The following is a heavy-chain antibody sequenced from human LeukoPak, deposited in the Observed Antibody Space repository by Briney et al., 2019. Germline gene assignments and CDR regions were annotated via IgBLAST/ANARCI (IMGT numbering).Heavy chain of an antibody. CDR2: INPGDSDT. CDR1: GYSLTSYW. D-gene: IGHD4-17*01. Sequence: GESLKISCKGSGYSLTSYWIGWVRQMPGKGLEWMGIINPGDSDTRYSPSFQGQVTISADKSISTAYLQWSSLKASDTAMYYCARQATTVTTSRWFDPWGQGTLVTVSS. CDR3: ARQATTVTTSRWFDP. V-gene: IGHV5-51*01. J-gene: IGHJ5*02.